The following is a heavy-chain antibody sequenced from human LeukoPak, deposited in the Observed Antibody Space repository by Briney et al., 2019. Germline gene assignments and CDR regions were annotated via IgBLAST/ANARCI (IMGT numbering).Heavy chain of an antibody. CDR1: GSTSTSYG. CDR3: ARDLNPFSSGYYKDY. D-gene: IGHD3-22*01. J-gene: IGHJ4*02. V-gene: IGHV1-18*01. CDR2: ISAYNGNT. Sequence: AAVKVSCKASGSTSTSYGISWVRQAPGQGLEWMGWISAYNGNTNYAQKLQGRVTMTTDTSTSTAYMELRSLRSDDTAVYYCARDLNPFSSGYYKDYWGQGTLVTVSS.